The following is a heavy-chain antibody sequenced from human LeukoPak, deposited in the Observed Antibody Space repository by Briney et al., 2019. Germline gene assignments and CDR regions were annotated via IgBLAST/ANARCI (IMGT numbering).Heavy chain of an antibody. CDR1: GYTFTGYY. V-gene: IGHV1-2*02. CDR3: GAPMERGWLRLIDY. J-gene: IGHJ4*02. D-gene: IGHD5-12*01. CDR2: INPNSGGT. Sequence: GASVKVSCKASGYTFTGYYMHWVRQAPGQGLEWMGWINPNSGGTNYAQKFQGRVTMTRDTSISTAYMELSRLRSDDTAVYYCGAPMERGWLRLIDYWGQGTLVAVSS.